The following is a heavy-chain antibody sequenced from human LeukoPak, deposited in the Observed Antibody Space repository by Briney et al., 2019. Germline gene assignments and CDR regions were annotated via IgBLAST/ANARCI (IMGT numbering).Heavy chain of an antibody. CDR1: GYSFTSYW. CDR3: ARNPTVWFGDPNRDAFDI. D-gene: IGHD3-10*01. J-gene: IGHJ3*02. CDR2: ISSSSSSTI. V-gene: IGHV3-48*04. Sequence: PGESLKISCKGSGYSFTSYWIGWVRQAPGKGLEWVSYISSSSSSTIYYADSVKGRFTISRDNAKNSLYLQMNSLRAEDTAVYYCARNPTVWFGDPNRDAFDIWGQGTMVTVSS.